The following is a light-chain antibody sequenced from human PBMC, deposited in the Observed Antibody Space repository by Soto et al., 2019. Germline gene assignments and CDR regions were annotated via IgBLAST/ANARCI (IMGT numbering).Light chain of an antibody. CDR3: CSYAGSRTFV. CDR2: EVD. J-gene: IGLJ3*02. Sequence: QSALTQPASVSGSPGQSITISCTGTTSDVGTYNFVSWYQHHPGKAPKLIIFEVDQRPSGVSDRFSGSKSGNTASLTISGLLGEDEADYYCCSYAGSRTFVFGGGTKVTVL. CDR1: TSDVGTYNF. V-gene: IGLV2-23*02.